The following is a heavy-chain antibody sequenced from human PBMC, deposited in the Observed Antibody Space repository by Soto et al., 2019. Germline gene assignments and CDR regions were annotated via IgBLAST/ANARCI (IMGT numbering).Heavy chain of an antibody. CDR3: ARDFGHGYYLDY. J-gene: IGHJ4*02. D-gene: IGHD3-3*01. CDR2: ITDSSDTV. CDR1: GFSFSNYN. V-gene: IGHV3-48*02. Sequence: RLSCVASGFSFSNYNMNWVRQAPGKGLEWVSYITDSSDTVHYADSVRGRFTISRDNAESSLYLQMTSLRDEDTAVYFCARDFGHGYYLDYWGRGTLVTVSS.